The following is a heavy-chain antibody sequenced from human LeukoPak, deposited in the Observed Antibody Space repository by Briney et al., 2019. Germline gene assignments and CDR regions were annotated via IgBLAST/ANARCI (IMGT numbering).Heavy chain of an antibody. CDR2: INHSGST. D-gene: IGHD3-10*01. CDR1: GGSFSGYY. CDR3: ARLITYDYGSGRPHFDY. V-gene: IGHV4-34*01. Sequence: SETLSLTCAVYGGSFSGYYWSWIRQPPGKGLEWIGEINHSGSTNYNPSLKSRVTISVDTSKNQFSLKLSSVTAADTAVYYCARLITYDYGSGRPHFDYWGQGTLVTVSS. J-gene: IGHJ4*02.